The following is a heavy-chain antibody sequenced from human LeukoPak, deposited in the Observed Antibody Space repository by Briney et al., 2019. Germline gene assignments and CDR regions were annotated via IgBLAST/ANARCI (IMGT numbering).Heavy chain of an antibody. CDR3: AKSQVSGYRHPFDY. D-gene: IGHD3-22*01. CDR2: ISWNSGSI. CDR1: GFTFDDYA. V-gene: IGHV3-9*01. J-gene: IGHJ4*02. Sequence: GGSLRLSCAASGFTFDDYAMHWVRQAPGKGLEWVSGISWNSGSIGYADSVKGRFTISRDNAKNSLYLQMNSLRAEDTALYYCAKSQVSGYRHPFDYWGQGTLVTVSS.